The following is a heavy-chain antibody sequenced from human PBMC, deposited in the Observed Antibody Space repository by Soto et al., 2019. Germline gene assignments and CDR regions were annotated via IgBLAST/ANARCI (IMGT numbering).Heavy chain of an antibody. V-gene: IGHV3-9*01. Sequence: SLRLSCAASGFTFDDYAMHWVRQAPGKGLEWVSGINWNSGSIGYADSVKGRFTISRDNAKNSLYLQMNGLRTEDTALYYCAKGYNYDRSGNPDYWGQGTLVTAPQ. D-gene: IGHD3-22*01. J-gene: IGHJ4*02. CDR3: AKGYNYDRSGNPDY. CDR1: GFTFDDYA. CDR2: INWNSGSI.